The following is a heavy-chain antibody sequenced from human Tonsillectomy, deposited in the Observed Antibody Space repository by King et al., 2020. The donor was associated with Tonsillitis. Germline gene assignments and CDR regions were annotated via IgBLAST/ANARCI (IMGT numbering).Heavy chain of an antibody. V-gene: IGHV4-59*01. CDR2: IYYGGST. D-gene: IGHD4-23*01. Sequence: QLQESGPGLVKASETLSLTCTVSGGSLSNYYWSWIRQPPGKGLEWVGYIYYGGSTNYNPSLKSRVSISADMPKNQISLKVSSVTAADTAVYYCARAHDYGGSLDYWGQGTLAT. CDR1: GGSLSNYY. CDR3: ARAHDYGGSLDY. J-gene: IGHJ4*02.